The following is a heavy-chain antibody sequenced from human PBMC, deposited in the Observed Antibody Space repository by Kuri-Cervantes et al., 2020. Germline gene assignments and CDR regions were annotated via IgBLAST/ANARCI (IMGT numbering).Heavy chain of an antibody. Sequence: GESLKISCAASGFTFNSFWMSWVRQAPGKGLEWVANIKQDGSEKYYVDSVRGRFTISRDNAKDSLYLQMNSLRAEDTAVYYCARGWSSRTSFLDYWGRGTLVTVSS. CDR1: GFTFNSFW. V-gene: IGHV3-7*01. J-gene: IGHJ2*01. D-gene: IGHD3-16*02. CDR2: IKQDGSEK. CDR3: ARGWSSRTSFLDY.